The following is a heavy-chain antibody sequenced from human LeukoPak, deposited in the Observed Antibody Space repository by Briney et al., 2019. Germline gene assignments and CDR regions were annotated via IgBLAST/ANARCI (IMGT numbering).Heavy chain of an antibody. Sequence: GGSLRLSCAASGFTFSSYWMSWVRQAPGKGLEWVANINQDGGEKFYVDSVKGRFTISRDNAKNSLYLQMNSLRAEDTAVYFCARDPYSGNYGAYYYYYMDVWGKGTTVTISS. CDR3: ARDPYSGNYGAYYYYYMDV. CDR2: INQDGGEK. V-gene: IGHV3-7*01. D-gene: IGHD1-26*01. CDR1: GFTFSSYW. J-gene: IGHJ6*03.